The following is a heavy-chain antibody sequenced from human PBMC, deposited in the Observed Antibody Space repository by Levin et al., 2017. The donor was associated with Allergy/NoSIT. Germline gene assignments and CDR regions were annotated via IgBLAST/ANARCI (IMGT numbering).Heavy chain of an antibody. D-gene: IGHD5-18*01. J-gene: IGHJ4*02. V-gene: IGHV3-30*18. Sequence: LSLTCAASRFTFSSYGMHWVRQAPGKGLEWVAVISYDGSNKYYADSVKGRFTISRDNSKNTLYLQMNSLRAEDTAVYYCAKEFRSAMGADWGQGTLVTVSS. CDR2: ISYDGSNK. CDR3: AKEFRSAMGAD. CDR1: RFTFSSYG.